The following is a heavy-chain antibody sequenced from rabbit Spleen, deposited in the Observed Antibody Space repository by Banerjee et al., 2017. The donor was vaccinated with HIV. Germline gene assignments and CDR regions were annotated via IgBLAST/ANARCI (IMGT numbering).Heavy chain of an antibody. Sequence: QQQLVESGGGLVKPGASLTLTCKASGFSFSDRDVMCWVRQAPGKGLEWIGCIYAGSGYTYYATWAKGRFTISKTSSTTVTLQMTSLTAADTATYFCARSGNNMHNNFNLWGPGTLVTVS. CDR3: ARSGNNMHNNFNL. V-gene: IGHV1S45*01. D-gene: IGHD7-1*01. CDR1: GFSFSDRDV. CDR2: IYAGSGYT. J-gene: IGHJ4*01.